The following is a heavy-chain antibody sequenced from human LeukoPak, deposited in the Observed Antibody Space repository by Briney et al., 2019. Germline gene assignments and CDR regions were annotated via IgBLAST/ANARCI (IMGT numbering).Heavy chain of an antibody. D-gene: IGHD3-10*01. CDR1: GYTFTNYG. Sequence: ASVKVSCKASGYTFTNYGITWVRQAPGQGLEWMGWINPNSGGTNYAQKFQGRVTMTRDTSISTAYMELSRLRSDDTAVYYCARDRGRGVRNWFDPWGQGTLVTVSS. V-gene: IGHV1-2*02. CDR2: INPNSGGT. CDR3: ARDRGRGVRNWFDP. J-gene: IGHJ5*02.